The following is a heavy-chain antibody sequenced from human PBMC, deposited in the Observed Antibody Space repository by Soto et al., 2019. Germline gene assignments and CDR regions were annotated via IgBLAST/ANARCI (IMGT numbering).Heavy chain of an antibody. CDR2: IRSKAYGGTT. V-gene: IGHV3-49*03. J-gene: IGHJ4*02. Sequence: GGSLRLSCTASGFTFGDYAMSWFRQAPGKGLEWVGFIRSKAYGGTTEYAASVKGRFTISREDSKSIAYLQMNSLKTEDTAVYYCTREWGIMITFGGVIVIPFSDYWGQGTLVTVSS. D-gene: IGHD3-16*02. CDR1: GFTFGDYA. CDR3: TREWGIMITFGGVIVIPFSDY.